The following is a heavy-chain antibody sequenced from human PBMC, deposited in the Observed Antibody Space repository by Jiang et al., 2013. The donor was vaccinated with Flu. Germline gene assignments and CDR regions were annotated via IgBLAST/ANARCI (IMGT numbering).Heavy chain of an antibody. CDR3: VSIAAAGPRYYYYGMDY. CDR2: INHSGST. J-gene: IGHJ4*02. D-gene: IGHD6-13*01. Sequence: LEWIGEINHSGSTNYNPSLKSRVTISVDTSKNQFSLKLSSVTAADTAVYYCVSIAAAGPRYYYYGMDYWGQGILVTVSS. V-gene: IGHV4-34*01.